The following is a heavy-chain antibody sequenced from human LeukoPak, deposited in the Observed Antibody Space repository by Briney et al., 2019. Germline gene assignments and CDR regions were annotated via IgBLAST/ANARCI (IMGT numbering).Heavy chain of an antibody. J-gene: IGHJ3*02. CDR2: INAGNGNT. Sequence: GASVTVSCKASGYTFTSYAMHWVRQAPGQRLEWMGWINAGNGNTKYSQKFQGRVTITRDTSASTAYMELSSLRSEDTAVYYCARELVACSGGSCYGDAFDIWGQGTMVTVSS. V-gene: IGHV1-3*01. CDR1: GYTFTSYA. D-gene: IGHD2-15*01. CDR3: ARELVACSGGSCYGDAFDI.